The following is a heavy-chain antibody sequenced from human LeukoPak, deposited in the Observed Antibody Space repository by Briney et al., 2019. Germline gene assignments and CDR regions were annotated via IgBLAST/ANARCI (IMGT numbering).Heavy chain of an antibody. J-gene: IGHJ4*02. CDR2: IFGSGGSP. CDR1: GFTFGSHA. Sequence: GGSLRLSCEASGFTFGSHAMYWVRQATGKGLEWVAGIFGSGGSPHYADPVKGRFTISRDNSRSTVYLQINSLRAEDTAVYYCGKTTVGYSSGQKPAWPVDYWGQGTLVTASS. V-gene: IGHV3-23*01. D-gene: IGHD5-18*01. CDR3: GKTTVGYSSGQKPAWPVDY.